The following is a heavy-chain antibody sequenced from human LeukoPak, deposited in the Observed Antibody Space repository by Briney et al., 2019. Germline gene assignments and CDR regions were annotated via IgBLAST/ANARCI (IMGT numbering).Heavy chain of an antibody. CDR1: GFPLSDYW. CDR3: ASRDYYDSSGYHDAFDI. D-gene: IGHD3-22*01. V-gene: IGHV3-53*01. J-gene: IGHJ3*02. Sequence: PGGSLRLSCAASGFPLSDYWMSWVRQAPGKGLEWVSVIYSGGSTYYADSVKGRFTISRDNSKNTLYLQMNSLRAEDTAVYYCASRDYYDSSGYHDAFDIWGQGTMVTVSS. CDR2: IYSGGST.